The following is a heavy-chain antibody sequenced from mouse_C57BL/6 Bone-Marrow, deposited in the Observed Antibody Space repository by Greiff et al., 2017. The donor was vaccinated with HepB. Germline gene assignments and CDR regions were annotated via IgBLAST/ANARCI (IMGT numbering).Heavy chain of an antibody. D-gene: IGHD2-4*01. V-gene: IGHV1-82*01. J-gene: IGHJ2*01. CDR1: GYAFSSSW. Sequence: VQVVESGPELVKPGASVKISCKASGYAFSSSWMNWVKQRPGKGLEWIGRIYPGDGDTNYNGKFKGKATLTADKSSSTAYMQLSSLTSEDSAVYFCARRADYDGDYWGQGTTLTVSS. CDR2: IYPGDGDT. CDR3: ARRADYDGDY.